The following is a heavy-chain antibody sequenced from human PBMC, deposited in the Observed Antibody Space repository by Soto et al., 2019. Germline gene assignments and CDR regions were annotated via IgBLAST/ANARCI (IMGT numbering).Heavy chain of an antibody. CDR3: ARVASYGSSFDI. CDR1: GGSISSGGYY. V-gene: IGHV4-31*03. D-gene: IGHD5-18*01. Sequence: SETLSLTCTVSGGSISSGGYYWSWIPQHPGKGLEWIGYIYYSGSTYYNPSLKSRVTISVDTSKNQFSLKLSSVTAADTAVYYCARVASYGSSFDIRRQAPMVTV. CDR2: IYYSGST. J-gene: IGHJ3*02.